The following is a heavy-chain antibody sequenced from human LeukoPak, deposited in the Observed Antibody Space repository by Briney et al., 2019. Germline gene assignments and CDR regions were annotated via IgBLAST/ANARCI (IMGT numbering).Heavy chain of an antibody. V-gene: IGHV3-23*01. D-gene: IGHD2-2*01. Sequence: PGGSLRLSCAASGFTFSSYAMSWVRQAPGKGLEWISEIGVSDGHTYYAASVKGRFTVSRDNSKNTLYLQMDSLRVEDTAIYYCVPRHCDRITCYAGFDYWGQGTLVTVSS. CDR1: GFTFSSYA. J-gene: IGHJ4*02. CDR2: IGVSDGHT. CDR3: VPRHCDRITCYAGFDY.